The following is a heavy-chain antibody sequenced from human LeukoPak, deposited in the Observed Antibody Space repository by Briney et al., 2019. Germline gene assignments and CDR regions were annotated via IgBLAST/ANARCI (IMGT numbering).Heavy chain of an antibody. D-gene: IGHD4-23*01. V-gene: IGHV3-9*01. Sequence: GGSLRLSCAASGFTFSNFAMSWVRQAPGKGLEWVSGISWNSDSIGYADSVKGRFTISRDNAKKSLYLQMNSLRAEDTALYYCAKDNYGGNSLRYFDYWGQGTLVTVSS. CDR2: ISWNSDSI. CDR1: GFTFSNFA. J-gene: IGHJ4*02. CDR3: AKDNYGGNSLRYFDY.